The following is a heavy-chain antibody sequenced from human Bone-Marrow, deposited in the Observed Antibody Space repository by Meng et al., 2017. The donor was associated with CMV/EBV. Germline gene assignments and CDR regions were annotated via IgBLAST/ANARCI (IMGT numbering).Heavy chain of an antibody. J-gene: IGHJ1*01. CDR1: GFTFISHA. Sequence: GESLKISCVASGFTFISHAMAWVRQVPGKGLEWVSTVSATGGSTYYADSVKGRFTISRDNSKNTLYLQMDSLRVEDTALYYCAQDSNPRRPVRIASWGQGTLVTVSS. CDR2: VSATGGST. D-gene: IGHD1-1*01. V-gene: IGHV3-23*01. CDR3: AQDSNPRRPVRIAS.